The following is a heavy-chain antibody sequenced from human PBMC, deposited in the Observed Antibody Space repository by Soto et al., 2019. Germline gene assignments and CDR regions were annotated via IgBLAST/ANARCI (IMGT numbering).Heavy chain of an antibody. CDR1: GFTFSSYG. CDR3: ANLNYDFWSGYFPQAQKYYFDY. J-gene: IGHJ4*02. D-gene: IGHD3-3*01. CDR2: ISYDGSNK. Sequence: QVQLVESGGGVVQPGRSLRLSCAASGFTFSSYGMHWVRQAPGKGLEWVAVISYDGSNKYYADSVKGRFTISRDNSKKTRYLQMNSRRAEDTAVYYWANLNYDFWSGYFPQAQKYYFDYWGQGTLVTVSS. V-gene: IGHV3-30*18.